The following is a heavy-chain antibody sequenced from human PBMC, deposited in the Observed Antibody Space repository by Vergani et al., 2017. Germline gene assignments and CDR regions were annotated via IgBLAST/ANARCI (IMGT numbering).Heavy chain of an antibody. V-gene: IGHV4-31*03. CDR1: GGSISSGGYY. D-gene: IGHD3-3*01. Sequence: QVQLQESGPGLVKPSQTLSLTCTVSGGSISSGGYYWSWIRQHPGKGLEWIGYIYYSGSTYYNPSLKSRVTISVDTSKNKFYLKVSSVTGADTAVYYCARVVFGGLNWFDPWGQGTLVTVSS. CDR3: ARVVFGGLNWFDP. CDR2: IYYSGST. J-gene: IGHJ5*02.